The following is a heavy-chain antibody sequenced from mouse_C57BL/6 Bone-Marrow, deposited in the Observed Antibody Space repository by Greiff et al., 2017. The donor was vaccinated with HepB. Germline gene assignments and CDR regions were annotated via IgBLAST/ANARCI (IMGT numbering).Heavy chain of an antibody. CDR1: GFNIKDDY. CDR3: TTYYGSSYERYAY. V-gene: IGHV14-4*01. CDR2: IDPENGDT. Sequence: VQLQQSGAELVRPGASVKLSCTASGFNIKDDYMHWVKQRPEQGLEWIGWIDPENGDTEYASKFQGKATITADTSSNTAYLQLSNLTSEDTAVYYCTTYYGSSYERYAYWGQGTLVTVSA. D-gene: IGHD1-1*01. J-gene: IGHJ3*01.